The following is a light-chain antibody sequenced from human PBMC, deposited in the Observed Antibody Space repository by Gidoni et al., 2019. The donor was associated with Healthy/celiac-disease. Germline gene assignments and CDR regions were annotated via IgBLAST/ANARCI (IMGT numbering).Light chain of an antibody. CDR1: QSVSSSY. V-gene: IGKV3-20*01. J-gene: IGKJ1*01. CDR2: GAS. Sequence: EIVLTQSPGTLSLSPGERATLSCRASQSVSSSYLAWYQQKPGQAPRLLSYGASSRATGIPDRVSGSGSGTDVTLSISRLEPEDFAVYYCQQYGSSPQWTFGQGTKVEIK. CDR3: QQYGSSPQWT.